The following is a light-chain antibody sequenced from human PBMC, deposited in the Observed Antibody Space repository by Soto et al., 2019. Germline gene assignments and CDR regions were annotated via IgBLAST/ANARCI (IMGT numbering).Light chain of an antibody. Sequence: VLAQSPATLSLSPGERATLSCRASQSVSSYLAWYQQKPGQAPRLLIYDASNRATGIPARFSGSGSGTDFTLTISSLEPEDFAVYYCQQRSNWLWTFGQGTKVDIK. J-gene: IGKJ1*01. V-gene: IGKV3-11*01. CDR2: DAS. CDR3: QQRSNWLWT. CDR1: QSVSSY.